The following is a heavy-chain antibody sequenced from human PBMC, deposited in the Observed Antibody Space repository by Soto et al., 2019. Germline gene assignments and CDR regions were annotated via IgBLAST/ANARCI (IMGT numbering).Heavy chain of an antibody. Sequence: PSETLSLTCTVSGGSISSSSYYWGWIRQPPGKGLEWIGSIYYSGSTYYNPSLKSRVTISVDTSKNQFSLKLSSVTAADTAVYYCATTYYYDRSVSYWGQGTLVTVSS. CDR3: ATTYYYDRSVSY. D-gene: IGHD3-22*01. V-gene: IGHV4-39*01. CDR1: GGSISSSSYY. CDR2: IYYSGST. J-gene: IGHJ4*02.